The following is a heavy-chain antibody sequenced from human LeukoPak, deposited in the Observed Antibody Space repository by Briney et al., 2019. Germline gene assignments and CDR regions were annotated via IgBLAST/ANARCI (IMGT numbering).Heavy chain of an antibody. V-gene: IGHV1-18*01. CDR1: GYTFTSYG. CDR2: ISAYNGNT. Sequence: ASVKVSCKASGYTFTSYGISWVRQAPGQGLEWMGWISAYNGNTNYAQKLHGRVTMTTDTSTSTAYMELRSLRSDDTAVYYCARAIAVAGPNMNWGQGTLVTVSS. D-gene: IGHD6-19*01. CDR3: ARAIAVAGPNMN. J-gene: IGHJ4*02.